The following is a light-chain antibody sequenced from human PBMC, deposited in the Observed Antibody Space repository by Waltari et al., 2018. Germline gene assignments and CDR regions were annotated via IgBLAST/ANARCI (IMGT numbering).Light chain of an antibody. J-gene: IGKJ5*01. Sequence: DIVLTQSPDSLAVSLGERATINCKSSQSVLYSSTNKNYLAWYQQKPGQPPKLLIYWASTRESGVPGRFSGSGSGADFTLTISSLQAEDVAVYYCQQYYSTPPITFGQGTRLEIK. CDR1: QSVLYSSTNKNY. V-gene: IGKV4-1*01. CDR3: QQYYSTPPIT. CDR2: WAS.